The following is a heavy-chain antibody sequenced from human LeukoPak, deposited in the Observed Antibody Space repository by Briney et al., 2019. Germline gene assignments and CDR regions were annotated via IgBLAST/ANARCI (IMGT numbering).Heavy chain of an antibody. CDR2: IYYSGST. CDR3: ARDRKNSRSIDY. CDR1: GGSISSYY. J-gene: IGHJ4*02. D-gene: IGHD6-6*01. V-gene: IGHV4-59*01. Sequence: SETLSLTCTVSGGSISSYYWSWIRQPPGKGLEWIGYIYYSGSTNYNPSLKSRVTISVDTSKNQFSLKLSSVTAADTAVYYCARDRKNSRSIDYWGQGTLVTVSS.